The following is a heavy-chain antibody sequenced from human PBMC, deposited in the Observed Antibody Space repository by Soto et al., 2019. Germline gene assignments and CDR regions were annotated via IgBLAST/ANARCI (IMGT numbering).Heavy chain of an antibody. J-gene: IGHJ6*02. CDR1: GGSISSGDYY. CDR2: IYYSGST. V-gene: IGHV4-30-4*01. CDR3: ARGEGSSGYYYPGSYYYGMDV. D-gene: IGHD3-22*01. Sequence: QVQLQESGPGLVKPSQTLSLTCTVSGGSISSGDYYWSWIRQPPGKGLEWIGYIYYSGSTYYNPSLKSRVNISVDTSKNQFSLKLSSVTAADTAVYYCARGEGSSGYYYPGSYYYGMDVWGQGTTVTVSS.